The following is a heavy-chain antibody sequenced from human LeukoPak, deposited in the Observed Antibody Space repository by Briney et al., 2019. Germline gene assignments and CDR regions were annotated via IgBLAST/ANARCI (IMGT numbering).Heavy chain of an antibody. CDR1: GAFISNYF. J-gene: IGHJ5*02. V-gene: IGHV4-4*07. CDR2: FYASGTT. CDR3: ARTHCGGGRCDTFDP. Sequence: PSATLSLTCNVFGAFISNYFWSWLRQPAGKGLEWIGRFYASGTTYYNPSLRSRVTLPMDTSKNHFSLKWTSVTAAAPAGHCCARTHCGGGRCDTFDPWGQGTLGTVSS. D-gene: IGHD2-21*01.